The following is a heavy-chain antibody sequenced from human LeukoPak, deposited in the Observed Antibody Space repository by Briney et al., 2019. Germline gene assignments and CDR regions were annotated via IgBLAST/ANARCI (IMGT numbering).Heavy chain of an antibody. CDR2: INTDGSTT. CDR1: GFTFNAHW. V-gene: IGHV3-74*01. D-gene: IGHD1-14*01. J-gene: IGHJ4*02. CDR3: ARDLNRNQADY. Sequence: PGGSLRLSCAASGFTFNAHWMHWVRQTPEKGLVWLSRINTDGSTTNYADAVKGRFTISRDNAKDTLYLQMNSLRVEDTAVYYCARDLNRNQADYWGQGSLVTVSS.